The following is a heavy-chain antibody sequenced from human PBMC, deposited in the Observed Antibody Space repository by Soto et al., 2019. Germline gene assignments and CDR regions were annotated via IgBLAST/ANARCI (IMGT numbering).Heavy chain of an antibody. V-gene: IGHV5-51*01. J-gene: IGHJ4*02. Sequence: PGESLKISCKGSGYSFATYWIAWVRQKPGMGLELMGIIYPGDSDTRYSPSFQGQVSISADKSTNTAYLQWSTLKASDTAIYYCARPPSDTRGRPQFDYWGQGTLVTVSS. CDR2: IYPGDSDT. CDR1: GYSFATYW. CDR3: ARPPSDTRGRPQFDY.